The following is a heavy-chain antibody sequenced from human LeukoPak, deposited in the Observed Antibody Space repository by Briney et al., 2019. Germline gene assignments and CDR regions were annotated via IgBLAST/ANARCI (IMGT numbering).Heavy chain of an antibody. CDR2: IYYSGST. CDR1: GGSISSYY. CDR3: ARQSSSDYDFWSGYFFDY. Sequence: SETLSLTCTVPGGSISSYYWSWIRQPPGKGLEWIGYIYYSGSTNYNPSLKSRVTISVDTSKNQFSLKLSSVTAADTAVYYCARQSSSDYDFWSGYFFDYWGQGTLVTVSS. J-gene: IGHJ4*02. D-gene: IGHD3-3*01. V-gene: IGHV4-59*08.